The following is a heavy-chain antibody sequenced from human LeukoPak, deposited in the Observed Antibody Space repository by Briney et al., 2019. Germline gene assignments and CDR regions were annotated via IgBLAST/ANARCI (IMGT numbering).Heavy chain of an antibody. CDR3: ARVPTYYDILTGGDNGMDV. J-gene: IGHJ6*02. D-gene: IGHD3-9*01. CDR1: GGYISSSSYY. Sequence: PSETLSLTCTVSGGYISSSSYYWGWIRQPPGKGLEWIGSIYYSGSTYYNPSLKSRVTISVDTSKNQFSLKLSSVTAADTAVYYCARVPTYYDILTGGDNGMDVWGQGTTVTVSS. V-gene: IGHV4-39*07. CDR2: IYYSGST.